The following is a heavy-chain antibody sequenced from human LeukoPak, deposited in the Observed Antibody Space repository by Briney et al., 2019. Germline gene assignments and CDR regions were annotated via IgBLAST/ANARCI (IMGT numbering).Heavy chain of an antibody. V-gene: IGHV4-38-2*02. J-gene: IGHJ4*02. Sequence: SETLSLTCTVSGYSISSAYYWGWIRQPPGKGLVWIGSLYRSGSTYYNPSLKSRVTISVDTSKNQFSLKLNSVTAADTAVYYCAISLGEFSRFDYWGQGTLVTVSS. D-gene: IGHD3-10*01. CDR2: LYRSGST. CDR1: GYSISSAYY. CDR3: AISLGEFSRFDY.